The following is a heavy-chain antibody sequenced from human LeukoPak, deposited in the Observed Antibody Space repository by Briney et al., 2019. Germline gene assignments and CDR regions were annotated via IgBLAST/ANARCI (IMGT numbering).Heavy chain of an antibody. J-gene: IGHJ6*04. CDR3: TRGGYCSSTSCYKNGMDV. CDR2: ISSSGSTI. V-gene: IGHV3-48*03. D-gene: IGHD2-2*02. CDR1: GFTFSSYE. Sequence: GGSLRLSCAASGFTFSSYEMNWVRQAPGKGLEWVSYISSSGSTIYCADSVKGRFTISRDNAKNSLYLQMNSLRAEDTAVYFCTRGGYCSSTSCYKNGMDVWGKGTTVTVSS.